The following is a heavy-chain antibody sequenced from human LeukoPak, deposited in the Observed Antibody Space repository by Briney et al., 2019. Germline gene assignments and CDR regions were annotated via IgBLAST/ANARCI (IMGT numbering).Heavy chain of an antibody. J-gene: IGHJ3*02. D-gene: IGHD2-21*01. V-gene: IGHV3-21*01. CDR1: GFTFSSYS. CDR3: ARDGYCGGDCYDAFEI. Sequence: PGGSLRLSCAASGFTFSSYSMNWVRQAPGKGLEWVSSISSSSSYIYYADSVKGRFTISRDNAKNSLYLQMNSLRAEDTAVYYCARDGYCGGDCYDAFEIWGHGTMVTVSS. CDR2: ISSSSSYI.